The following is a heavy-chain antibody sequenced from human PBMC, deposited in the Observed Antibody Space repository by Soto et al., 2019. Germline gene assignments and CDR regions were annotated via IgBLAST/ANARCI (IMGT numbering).Heavy chain of an antibody. CDR2: INPNSGDT. V-gene: IGHV1-2*02. CDR3: ARGTMIRGVSAATHDY. J-gene: IGHJ4*02. D-gene: IGHD3-10*01. Sequence: DSVKVSCKASGDTLTDYYMHWVRQAPGEGPEWMGWINPNSGDTHYAQKFQGRVTMTRDTSISTANMELSRLESDDTAVYYCARGTMIRGVSAATHDYWGQGTPVTVS. CDR1: GDTLTDYY.